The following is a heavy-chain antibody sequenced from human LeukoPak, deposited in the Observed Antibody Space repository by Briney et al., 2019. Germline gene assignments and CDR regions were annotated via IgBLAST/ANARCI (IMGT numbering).Heavy chain of an antibody. CDR2: IIPILGIA. J-gene: IGHJ4*02. CDR3: ARADCGGDCYEDY. D-gene: IGHD2-21*01. Sequence: SVRVSCKASGGTFSSYTISWVRQAPGQGLEWMGRIIPILGIANYAQKFQGRVTITADKSTSTAYMELSSLRSEDTAVYYCARADCGGDCYEDYWGQGTLVTVSS. CDR1: GGTFSSYT. V-gene: IGHV1-69*02.